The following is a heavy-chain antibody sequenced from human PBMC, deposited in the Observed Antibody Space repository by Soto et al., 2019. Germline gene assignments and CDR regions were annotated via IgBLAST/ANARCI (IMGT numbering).Heavy chain of an antibody. J-gene: IGHJ4*02. Sequence: SETLSLTCTVSGGSISSGGYYWSWIRQHPGKGLEWIGYIYYSGSTYYNPSLKSRVTISVDTSKNQFSLKLSSVTAADTAVYYCARVIVLVPAATYYFDYWGQGTLVTVSS. V-gene: IGHV4-31*03. CDR3: ARVIVLVPAATYYFDY. CDR2: IYYSGST. D-gene: IGHD2-2*01. CDR1: GGSISSGGYY.